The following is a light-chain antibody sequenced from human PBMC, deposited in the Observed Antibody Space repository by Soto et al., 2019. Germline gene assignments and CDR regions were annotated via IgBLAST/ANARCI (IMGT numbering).Light chain of an antibody. Sequence: QSVLTQSPSASASLGASVKLTCTLSSGHSRYAIAWHQQQPEKGPRYLMKVNSDGSHNKGDGIPDRFSGSSSGAERHLTISSLQSEDEADYYCQTWGTAIHDVVFCGGPKLTVL. CDR2: VNSDGSH. J-gene: IGLJ2*01. CDR1: SGHSRYA. V-gene: IGLV4-69*01. CDR3: QTWGTAIHDVV.